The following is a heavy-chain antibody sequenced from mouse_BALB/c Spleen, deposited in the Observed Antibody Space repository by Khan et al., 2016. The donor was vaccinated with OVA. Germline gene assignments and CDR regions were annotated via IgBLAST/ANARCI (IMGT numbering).Heavy chain of an antibody. CDR1: GYSNTSDYA. J-gene: IGHJ3*01. Sequence: EVQLVQSGPGLLKPSQSVSITCTVTGYSNTSDYAWNWNRQFPGNKLEWMAYISYSGSTTYSPSLRSRTSITRDTSTNQSFLQLNSVTTEETAADYCVSWRLILGYTEWFAYWGQGTTVTVSA. CDR2: ISYSGST. CDR3: VSWRLILGYTEWFAY. V-gene: IGHV3-2*02. D-gene: IGHD2-3*01.